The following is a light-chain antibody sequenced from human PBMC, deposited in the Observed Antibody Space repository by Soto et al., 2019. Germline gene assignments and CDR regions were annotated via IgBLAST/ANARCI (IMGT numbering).Light chain of an antibody. CDR2: DNN. CDR3: AAWDDSLNGVV. Sequence: QSVLTQPPSASGTPGQRVTISCSGSSSNIGSNTGNWYQHLPGTAPKLLIFDNNQRPSGVPDRFSGSKSGTSASLAISGLQSEDEADYYCAAWDDSLNGVVFGGGTKLTVL. J-gene: IGLJ2*01. CDR1: SSNIGSNT. V-gene: IGLV1-44*01.